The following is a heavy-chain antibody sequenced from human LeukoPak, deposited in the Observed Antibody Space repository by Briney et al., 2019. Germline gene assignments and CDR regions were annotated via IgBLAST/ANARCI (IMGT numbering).Heavy chain of an antibody. CDR3: AREGNSYDYGDYVISDDAFDI. J-gene: IGHJ3*02. D-gene: IGHD4-17*01. V-gene: IGHV3-30-3*01. CDR2: ISYDGSNK. Sequence: GGSLRLSCAASGFTFSSYAMHWVRQAPGKGLEWVAVISYDGSNKYYADSVKGRFTISRDNSKNTLYLQMNSLRAEDTAVYYGAREGNSYDYGDYVISDDAFDIWGQGTMVTVSS. CDR1: GFTFSSYA.